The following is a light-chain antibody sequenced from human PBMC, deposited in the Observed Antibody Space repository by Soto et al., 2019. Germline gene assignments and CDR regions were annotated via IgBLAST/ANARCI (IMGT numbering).Light chain of an antibody. CDR1: QNIDTW. V-gene: IGKV1-5*03. J-gene: IGKJ1*01. CDR3: QHYSDSSPWT. CDR2: RAS. Sequence: DIQMTQSPSTLSASVGDRVTITCRAGQNIDTWLAWYQQRPGKAPNLLIYRASSLEDGVPSRFSGSGSGTEFTLMISSLQPDDFATYYCQHYSDSSPWTFGQGTKVDFK.